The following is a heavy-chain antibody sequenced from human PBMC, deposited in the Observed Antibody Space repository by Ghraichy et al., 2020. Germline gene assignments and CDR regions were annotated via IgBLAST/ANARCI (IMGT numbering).Heavy chain of an antibody. CDR1: GFTLSTYA. Sequence: GGSLRLSCAASGFTLSTYAMHWVRQAPGKGLEWVAVISYDGSHKYYGDSVKGRFTISRDNSKNTLYVQMNSLRAEDTAVYYCAKEVGPYYYGMDVWGQGTTVTVSS. J-gene: IGHJ6*02. D-gene: IGHD3/OR15-3a*01. CDR2: ISYDGSHK. CDR3: AKEVGPYYYGMDV. V-gene: IGHV3-30*18.